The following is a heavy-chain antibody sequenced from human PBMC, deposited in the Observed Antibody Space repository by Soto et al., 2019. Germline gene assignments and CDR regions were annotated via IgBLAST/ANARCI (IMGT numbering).Heavy chain of an antibody. Sequence: VQLVESGGGVVQPGRSLRLLCEASGFSFSRYGMHWVRQAPGMGLEWVAVISWDGLAQYYADSVKGRFTISRDNSQSTLFLQMNSLRTDDTAIYYCAKETIQVGGQNYFDYWGQGDLVTVSS. V-gene: IGHV3-30*18. D-gene: IGHD6-19*01. CDR1: GFSFSRYG. J-gene: IGHJ4*02. CDR2: ISWDGLAQ. CDR3: AKETIQVGGQNYFDY.